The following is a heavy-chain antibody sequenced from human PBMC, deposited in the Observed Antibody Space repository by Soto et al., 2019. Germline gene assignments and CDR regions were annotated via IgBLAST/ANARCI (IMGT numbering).Heavy chain of an antibody. J-gene: IGHJ4*02. Sequence: QVQLVQSGAEVKKPGSSVKVSCKSSGGTFISYAISWVLQAPGHGLEWMGGIIPIFGTAHYAQKFQGRVTITADESTCTAYMELSSLRSEDTSLYYCARFSAGDYPHYFDYWGQGTLVTVSS. CDR2: IIPIFGTA. D-gene: IGHD4-17*01. V-gene: IGHV1-69*01. CDR1: GGTFISYA. CDR3: ARFSAGDYPHYFDY.